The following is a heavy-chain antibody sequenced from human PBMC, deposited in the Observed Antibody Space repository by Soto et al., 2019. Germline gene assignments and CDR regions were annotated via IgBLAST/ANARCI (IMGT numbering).Heavy chain of an antibody. CDR2: IYWDDEK. CDR1: GFSLTNSGVG. D-gene: IGHD2-15*01. Sequence: QITLKESGPTLVKPTQTLTLTCTFSGFSLTNSGVGVGWIRQPPGKALEWLALIYWDDEKRYSPSLKSRLTITKDTSKNQVVLTLINMVSVDTGIYYCAHRRCSDGACPTPFDYWGQGTLVTVSS. V-gene: IGHV2-5*02. J-gene: IGHJ4*02. CDR3: AHRRCSDGACPTPFDY.